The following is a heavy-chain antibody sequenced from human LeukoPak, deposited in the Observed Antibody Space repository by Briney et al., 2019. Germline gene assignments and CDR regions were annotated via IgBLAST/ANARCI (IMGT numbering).Heavy chain of an antibody. J-gene: IGHJ4*02. CDR2: ISGGGSTT. Sequence: GGSLRLSCAASGFTFSFYVMNWVRQAPGKGLEWVSGISGGGSTTYYVDSVKGRFIISRDNSRNTLYLQMSSLRAEDTAVYYCAKKSDSGSWDCFDYWGQGTLVTVSS. D-gene: IGHD3-10*01. V-gene: IGHV3-23*01. CDR3: AKKSDSGSWDCFDY. CDR1: GFTFSFYV.